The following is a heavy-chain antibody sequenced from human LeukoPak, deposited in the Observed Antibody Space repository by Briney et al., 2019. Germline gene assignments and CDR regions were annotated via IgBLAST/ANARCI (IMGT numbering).Heavy chain of an antibody. J-gene: IGHJ5*02. V-gene: IGHV4-34*01. Sequence: SETLSLTCAVYGGSFSGYYWSWIRQPPGKGLEWIGEINHSGSTNYNPSLKSRVTISVDTSKNQFSLKLSSVTAADTAVYYCARSWRSGLIAVTTRGRNWFDPWGQGTLVTVSS. CDR3: ARSWRSGLIAVTTRGRNWFDP. CDR2: INHSGST. D-gene: IGHD6-19*01. CDR1: GGSFSGYY.